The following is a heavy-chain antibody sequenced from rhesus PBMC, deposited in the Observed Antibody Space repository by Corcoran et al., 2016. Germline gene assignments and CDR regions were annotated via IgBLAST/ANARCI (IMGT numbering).Heavy chain of an antibody. J-gene: IGHJ4*01. CDR3: ASVVAAAGPDY. CDR2: ITYSGST. CDR1: GGSITSGYYY. V-gene: IGHV4-122*02. Sequence: QVQLQESGPGLVKPSETLSLTCAVSGGSITSGYYYWSWIRQPPGKGLEWIGYITYSGSTSSNPSLKSRVSISKDTSKNQFSLKLSSVTAADTAVYYCASVVAAAGPDYWGQGVLVTVSS. D-gene: IGHD6-25*01.